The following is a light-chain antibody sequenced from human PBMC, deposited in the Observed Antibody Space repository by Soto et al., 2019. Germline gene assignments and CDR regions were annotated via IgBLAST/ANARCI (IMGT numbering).Light chain of an antibody. V-gene: IGLV2-8*01. Sequence: QSVLTQPPSASGSPGQSVTISCTGTSSDIGGYNYVSWYQQHPDKAPKLMIYDVTKRPSGVPDRFSGSKSGNTASLTVSGLQAEDEADYYCSSYTGNNNLVVFGGGTQLTV. CDR1: SSDIGGYNY. CDR2: DVT. CDR3: SSYTGNNNLVV. J-gene: IGLJ2*01.